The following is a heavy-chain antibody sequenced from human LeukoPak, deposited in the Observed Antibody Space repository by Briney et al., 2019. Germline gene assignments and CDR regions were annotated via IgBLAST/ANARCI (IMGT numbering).Heavy chain of an antibody. CDR2: MWSDRDDQ. Sequence: GGSLRLSCAASGFSFSSYAMSWVRQAPGKGLEWVAVMWSDRDDQYYADSVKGRFTISRDNSKNTLNLQMNSLRVEDTALYYCARGVGNGYSGYGFRWYDLWGQGTLVTVSS. D-gene: IGHD5-12*01. CDR1: GFSFSSYA. J-gene: IGHJ5*02. V-gene: IGHV3-33*08. CDR3: ARGVGNGYSGYGFRWYDL.